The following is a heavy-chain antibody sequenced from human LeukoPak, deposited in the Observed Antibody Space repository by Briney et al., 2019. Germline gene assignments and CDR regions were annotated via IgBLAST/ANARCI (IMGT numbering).Heavy chain of an antibody. CDR1: GGSFSGYY. Sequence: SETLSLTCAVYGGSFSGYYWSWIRQPPGKGLEWIGEINHSGSTNYNPSLKSRVTISVDTSKNQFSLKLSSVTAADTAVYYCARVIDDYVWGSYRSPDAFDIWGQGTMVTVSS. CDR2: INHSGST. D-gene: IGHD3-16*02. J-gene: IGHJ3*02. V-gene: IGHV4-34*01. CDR3: ARVIDDYVWGSYRSPDAFDI.